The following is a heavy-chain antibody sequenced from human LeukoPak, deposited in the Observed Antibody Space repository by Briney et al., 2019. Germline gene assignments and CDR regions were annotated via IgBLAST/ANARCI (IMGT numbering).Heavy chain of an antibody. V-gene: IGHV3-23*01. CDR2: ISGSGGST. Sequence: QPGGSLRLSCAASGLTFSSYAMSWVRQAPGKGRGWVSGISGSGGSTYYADSVKGRFTISRDNSKNTLYLQMNSLRAEDTALYYCARGRYCSGGSCSGSYFDYWGQGTLVTVSS. CDR3: ARGRYCSGGSCSGSYFDY. CDR1: GLTFSSYA. J-gene: IGHJ4*02. D-gene: IGHD2-15*01.